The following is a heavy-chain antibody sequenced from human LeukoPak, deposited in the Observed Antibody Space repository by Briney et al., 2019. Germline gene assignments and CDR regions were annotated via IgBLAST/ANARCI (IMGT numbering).Heavy chain of an antibody. CDR2: INPNSGGT. J-gene: IGHJ5*02. CDR3: ARDHAPLGSSGYYYHGWFDP. D-gene: IGHD3-22*01. Sequence: ASVKVSCKASGYTFTSYYMHWVRQAPGQGLEWMGWINPNSGGTNYAQKFQGRVTMTRDTSISTAYMELSRLRSDDTAVYYCARDHAPLGSSGYYYHGWFDPWGQGTLVTVSS. CDR1: GYTFTSYY. V-gene: IGHV1-2*02.